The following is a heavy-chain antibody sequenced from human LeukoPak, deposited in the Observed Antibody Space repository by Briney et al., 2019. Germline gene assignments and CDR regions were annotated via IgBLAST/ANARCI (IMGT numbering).Heavy chain of an antibody. CDR3: ARYSYGFGTFDY. J-gene: IGHJ4*02. V-gene: IGHV1-2*02. CDR1: GYTFTGYY. Sequence: ASVKVSCKASGYTFTGYYMHWVRQAPGQGLEWMGWINPNSGGTNYAQKFQGRVTMTRDTSISTAYMELSRLRSDDTAVYYCARYSYGFGTFDYWGQGTLVSASS. D-gene: IGHD5-18*01. CDR2: INPNSGGT.